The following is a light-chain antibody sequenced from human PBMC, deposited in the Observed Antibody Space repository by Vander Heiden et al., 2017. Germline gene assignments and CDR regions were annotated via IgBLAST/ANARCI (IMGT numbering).Light chain of an antibody. V-gene: IGKV3-20*01. CDR1: QGVSSSY. J-gene: IGKJ4*01. Sequence: DIVLTQSPGTLSLSPGERATLSCRASQGVSSSYLAWYQQKPGQAPRLLIYGASNRATGIPDIFSDHFSCSCFTLPIRRLVPEDSAVYYCQQYGYSPLTFGGGTKVEIK. CDR3: QQYGYSPLT. CDR2: GAS.